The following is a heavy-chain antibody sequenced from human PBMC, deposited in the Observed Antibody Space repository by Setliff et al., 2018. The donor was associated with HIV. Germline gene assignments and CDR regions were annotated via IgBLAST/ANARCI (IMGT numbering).Heavy chain of an antibody. D-gene: IGHD5-12*01. V-gene: IGHV3-30*14. CDR1: GFTVSTNY. CDR2: ISYDGSNK. J-gene: IGHJ5*02. CDR3: ARVSGYGLRGFDP. Sequence: PGGSLRLSCAASGFTVSTNYMSWVRQAPGKGLEWVAVISYDGSNKYYADFVKGRFTISRDSSKNTLDLQMNSLRGEDTAVYYCARVSGYGLRGFDPWGQGTLVTVSS.